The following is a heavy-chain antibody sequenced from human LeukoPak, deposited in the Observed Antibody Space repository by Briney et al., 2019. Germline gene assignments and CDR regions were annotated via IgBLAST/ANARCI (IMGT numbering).Heavy chain of an antibody. J-gene: IGHJ4*02. CDR3: ARASRRDGYNYNY. V-gene: IGHV3-20*04. Sequence: GGSLRLSCVASGFTFDDYGMGWVRQAPGKGLEWVSGTNWNGGSTGYAASVRGRFTISRDNAKKSLYLQMNSLRAEDAALYYCARASRRDGYNYNYWGQGTLVTVSP. CDR2: TNWNGGST. CDR1: GFTFDDYG. D-gene: IGHD5-24*01.